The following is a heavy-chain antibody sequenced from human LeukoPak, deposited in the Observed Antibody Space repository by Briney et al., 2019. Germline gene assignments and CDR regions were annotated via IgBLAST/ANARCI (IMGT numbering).Heavy chain of an antibody. CDR3: ARKWLPYYFDY. CDR2: IYHSGST. J-gene: IGHJ4*02. Sequence: SETLSLTCAVSGYSISSGYYWGWIRQPPGKGLEWIGSIYHSGSTYYNPSLKSRVTISVDTSKNQFSLELSSVTAADTAVYYCARKWLPYYFDYWGQGTLVTVSS. CDR1: GYSISSGYY. D-gene: IGHD3-22*01. V-gene: IGHV4-38-2*01.